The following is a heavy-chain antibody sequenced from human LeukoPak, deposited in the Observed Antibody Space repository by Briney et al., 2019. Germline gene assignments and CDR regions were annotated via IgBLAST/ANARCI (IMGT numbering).Heavy chain of an antibody. V-gene: IGHV3-30*03. J-gene: IGHJ4*02. Sequence: ARSLRLSCAASGFTFSSYGMHWVRQAPGKGLEWVAVISYDGSNKYYADSVKGRFTISRDNSKNTLYLQMSSLRAEDTAVCYCVRGPYYYGSGSYYKGLDYWGQGTLVTVSS. CDR3: VRGPYYYGSGSYYKGLDY. CDR2: ISYDGSNK. CDR1: GFTFSSYG. D-gene: IGHD3-10*01.